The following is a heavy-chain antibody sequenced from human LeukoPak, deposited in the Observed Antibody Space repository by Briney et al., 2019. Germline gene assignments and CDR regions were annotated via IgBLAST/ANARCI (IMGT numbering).Heavy chain of an antibody. V-gene: IGHV1-2*02. Sequence: GASVKVSCKASGYTFTAQYMHWVRQAPGQGPEWMGWIYPKTGGTNLAQKFQGRVTMTRDTSISTGYMELSRLRSDDAAVYYCARDRPPQLVRPFDYWGQGTLVTVSS. J-gene: IGHJ4*02. CDR1: GYTFTAQY. CDR3: ARDRPPQLVRPFDY. CDR2: IYPKTGGT. D-gene: IGHD6-13*01.